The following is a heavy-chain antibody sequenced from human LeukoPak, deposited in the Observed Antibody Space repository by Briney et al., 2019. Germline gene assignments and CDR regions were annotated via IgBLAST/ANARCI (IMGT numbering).Heavy chain of an antibody. CDR1: AFTFSRYG. CDR2: IRYDGSNK. CDR3: VARSGSSPYYYDY. Sequence: GGSLRLSCAASAFTFSRYGMHWVRQAPGKGLEWVAFIRYDGSNKYYADSVNGRFVISRDNSKNTLYLYMNSLRAEDTALYYCVARSGSSPYYYDYWGQGTLVTVSS. J-gene: IGHJ4*02. D-gene: IGHD3-10*01. V-gene: IGHV3-30*02.